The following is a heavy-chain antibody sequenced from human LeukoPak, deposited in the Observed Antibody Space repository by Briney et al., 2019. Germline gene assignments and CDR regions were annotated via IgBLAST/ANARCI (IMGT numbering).Heavy chain of an antibody. D-gene: IGHD2-15*01. CDR3: AKVGSIVAYDY. CDR1: GFTFSSYA. Sequence: GGSLRLSCSASGFTFSSYAMHWVRQAPGKGLEYDSAISSNEGSTYYADSVKGRFTISRDNSKNTLYLQMSSLRAEDTAVYYCAKVGSIVAYDYWGQGTLVTVSS. CDR2: ISSNEGST. J-gene: IGHJ4*02. V-gene: IGHV3-64D*06.